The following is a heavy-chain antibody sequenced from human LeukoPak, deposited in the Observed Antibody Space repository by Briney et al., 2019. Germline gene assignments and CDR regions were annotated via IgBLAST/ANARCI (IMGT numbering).Heavy chain of an antibody. CDR2: VYYSGST. CDR3: ARNAGKYYRYFKH. Sequence: PSETLSLTCTVSGDSMNEYYWSWVQQPPGQGLEWIGYVYYSGSTTYNPSLKSRVNITIDTSKNQFSLTLTSVTAADTAMYYCARNAGKYYRYFKHWGQGTVVSVSS. V-gene: IGHV4-59*01. D-gene: IGHD2/OR15-2a*01. J-gene: IGHJ1*01. CDR1: GDSMNEYY.